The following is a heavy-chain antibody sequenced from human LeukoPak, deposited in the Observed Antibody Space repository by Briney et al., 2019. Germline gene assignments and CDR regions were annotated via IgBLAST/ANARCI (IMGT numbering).Heavy chain of an antibody. Sequence: SETLSLTCAVYGGSFSGYYWSWIRQPPWKGLEWIGEINHSGSTNYNPSLKSRVTISVDTSKNQFSLKLSSVTAADTAVYYCASHSSGWFDYWGQGTLVTVSS. J-gene: IGHJ4*02. V-gene: IGHV4-34*01. CDR1: GGSFSGYY. CDR3: ASHSSGWFDY. D-gene: IGHD6-19*01. CDR2: INHSGST.